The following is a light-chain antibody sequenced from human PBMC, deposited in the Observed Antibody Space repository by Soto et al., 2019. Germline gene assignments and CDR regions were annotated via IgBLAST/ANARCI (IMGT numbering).Light chain of an antibody. J-gene: IGKJ4*01. CDR1: QDISSW. CDR3: QQANSLPPS. CDR2: AAF. Sequence: DIQMTQSPSSVSASVGGRVSITCRASQDISSWLAWYQQKPGEAPKLLIYAAFSLQSGVPSRFSGSGSGTDFSLTITNLQPEDSATYFCQQANSLPPSFGGGTKVEIK. V-gene: IGKV1-12*01.